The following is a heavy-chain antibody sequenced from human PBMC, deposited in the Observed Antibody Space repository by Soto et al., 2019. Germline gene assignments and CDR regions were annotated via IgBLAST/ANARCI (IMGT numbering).Heavy chain of an antibody. CDR3: ARDCLGYCTNGMDV. D-gene: IGHD2-8*01. V-gene: IGHV3-33*01. Sequence: ESGGGVVQPGRSLRLSCAASGFTFSSYGMHWVRQAPGKGLEWVAVIWYDGSNKYYADSVKGRFTISRDNSKNTLYLQMNSLRAEDTAVYYCARDCLGYCTNGMDVWGQGTTVTVSS. CDR1: GFTFSSYG. CDR2: IWYDGSNK. J-gene: IGHJ6*02.